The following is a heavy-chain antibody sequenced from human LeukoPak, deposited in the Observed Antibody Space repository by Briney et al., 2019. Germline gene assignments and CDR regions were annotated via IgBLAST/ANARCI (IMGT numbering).Heavy chain of an antibody. CDR3: ARGVMQGTVTTTTLRTYFDY. J-gene: IGHJ4*02. D-gene: IGHD4-17*01. Sequence: SVKVSCKFSGRTFSSYAISWVRQAPGQGLEWMGGIIPIFGTANYAQKFQGRVTITTDESTSTAYMELSSLRSEDTAVYYCARGVMQGTVTTTTLRTYFDYWGQGTLVTVSS. V-gene: IGHV1-69*05. CDR1: GRTFSSYA. CDR2: IIPIFGTA.